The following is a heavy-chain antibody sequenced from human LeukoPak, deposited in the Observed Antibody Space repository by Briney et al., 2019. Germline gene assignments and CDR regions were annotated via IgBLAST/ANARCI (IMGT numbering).Heavy chain of an antibody. CDR3: ARHGRWLQFDHFDY. Sequence: SETLSLTCTVSGGSISSYYWSWIRQPPGKGLEWIGYIYYGGSTNYNPSLKSRVTISVDTSKNQFSLKLSSVTAADTAVYYCARHGRWLQFDHFDYWGQGTLVTVSS. D-gene: IGHD5-24*01. J-gene: IGHJ4*02. CDR1: GGSISSYY. CDR2: IYYGGST. V-gene: IGHV4-59*08.